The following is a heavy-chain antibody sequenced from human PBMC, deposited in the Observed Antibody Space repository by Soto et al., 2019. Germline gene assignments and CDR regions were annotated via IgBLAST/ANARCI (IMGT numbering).Heavy chain of an antibody. V-gene: IGHV3-15*01. Sequence: GGSLRLSCAASGFTFSNAWMSWVRQAPGKGLEWVGRIKSKTDGGTTDYAAPVKGRFTISRDDSKNTLYLQMNSLKTEDTAVYYCTTDSFVDYYDSSGYYYFDYWGQGTLVTVSS. J-gene: IGHJ4*02. D-gene: IGHD3-22*01. CDR3: TTDSFVDYYDSSGYYYFDY. CDR1: GFTFSNAW. CDR2: IKSKTDGGTT.